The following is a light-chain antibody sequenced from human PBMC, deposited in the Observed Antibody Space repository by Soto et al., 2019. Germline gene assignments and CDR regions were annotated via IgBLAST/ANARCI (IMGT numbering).Light chain of an antibody. CDR1: QSVSSY. V-gene: IGKV3-11*01. Sequence: EIMLSQSPATLSLSPGERATLSCRASQSVSSYLAWYQQKPGQAPRLLIYDASNRATGIPARFSGSGSGTDFTLTISSLEPEDFAVYYCQQRSNWITFGQRTRLENK. J-gene: IGKJ5*01. CDR2: DAS. CDR3: QQRSNWIT.